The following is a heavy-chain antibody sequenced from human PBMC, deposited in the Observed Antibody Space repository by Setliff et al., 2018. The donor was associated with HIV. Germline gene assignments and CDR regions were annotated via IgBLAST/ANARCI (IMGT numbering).Heavy chain of an antibody. CDR2: IDYSGST. J-gene: IGHJ6*03. CDR1: GGSISSHY. V-gene: IGHV4-59*11. D-gene: IGHD1-26*01. CDR3: ARGKWEPRGYYYYMDV. Sequence: PSETLSLTCTVSGGSISSHYWSWIRQPPGKGLEWIGYIDYSGSTNYNPSLKSRVTISVDTSKNQFSLRLSSVTAADTAVYYCARGKWEPRGYYYYMDVWGKGTTVTVSS.